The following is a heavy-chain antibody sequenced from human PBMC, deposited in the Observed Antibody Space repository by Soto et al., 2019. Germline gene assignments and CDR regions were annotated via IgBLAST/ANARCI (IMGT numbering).Heavy chain of an antibody. V-gene: IGHV3-30*18. CDR1: GFTFSSYG. CDR2: ISYDGSNK. J-gene: IGHJ4*02. Sequence: GGSLRLSCAASGFTFSSYGMHWVRQAPGKGLEWVAVISYDGSNKYYADSVKGRFTISRDNSKNTLYLQMNSLRAEDTAVYYCAKDLQTTVTTSGLFDYWGQGTLVTVSS. D-gene: IGHD4-17*01. CDR3: AKDLQTTVTTSGLFDY.